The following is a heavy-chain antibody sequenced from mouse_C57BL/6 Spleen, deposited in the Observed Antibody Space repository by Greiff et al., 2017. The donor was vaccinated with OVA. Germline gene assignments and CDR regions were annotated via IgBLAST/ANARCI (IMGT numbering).Heavy chain of an antibody. V-gene: IGHV2-6*01. CDR2: IWGVGST. CDR1: GFSLTSYG. CDR3: ASLYDYDEGFAY. D-gene: IGHD2-4*01. J-gene: IGHJ3*01. Sequence: VKLVESGPGLVAPSQSLSITCSVSGFSLTSYGVDWVRQSPGKGLEWLGVIWGVGSTNYNSALKSRLSISKDNSKSQVFLKMNSLQTDDTAMYYCASLYDYDEGFAYWGQGTLVTVSA.